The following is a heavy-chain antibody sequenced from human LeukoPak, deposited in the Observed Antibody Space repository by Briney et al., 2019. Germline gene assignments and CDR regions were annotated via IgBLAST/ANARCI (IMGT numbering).Heavy chain of an antibody. CDR2: INSDGSST. V-gene: IGHV3-74*01. CDR1: GFTFSSYW. J-gene: IGHJ3*02. D-gene: IGHD2-2*01. CDR3: AREEGYCTSTSCHAGGHAFDI. Sequence: GGSLRLSCAASGFTFSSYWMHWVRHAPGKGLVWVSRINSDGSSTSYADSVKGRFTISRDNAKNTLYLQMNTLRAEDTAVCYCAREEGYCTSTSCHAGGHAFDIWGQGTMVTVS.